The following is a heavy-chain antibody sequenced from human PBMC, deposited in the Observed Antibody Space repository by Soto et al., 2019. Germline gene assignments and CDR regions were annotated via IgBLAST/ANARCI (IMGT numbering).Heavy chain of an antibody. Sequence: PGGPLRLSCAASVFTFSDYYRSWIRQAPGKGLEWVSYISSSSSYTNYADSVKGPFTISRDNAKNSLYLQMNSLRAEDTAVYYCARVPESGSLDFDYWGQGTLVTVSS. CDR3: ARVPESGSLDFDY. V-gene: IGHV3-11*06. J-gene: IGHJ4*02. CDR2: ISSSSSYT. CDR1: VFTFSDYY. D-gene: IGHD6-13*01.